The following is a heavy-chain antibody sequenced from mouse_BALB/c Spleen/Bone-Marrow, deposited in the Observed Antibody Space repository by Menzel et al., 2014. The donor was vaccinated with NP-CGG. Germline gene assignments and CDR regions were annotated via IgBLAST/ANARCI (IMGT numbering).Heavy chain of an antibody. CDR2: IDPSDSYT. CDR1: GYTFTSYW. V-gene: IGHV1-69*02. CDR3: ARYGGYFPWFAY. Sequence: VQLQQSGAGLVKPGASVKLSCKASGYTFTSYWMHWVKQRPGQGLEWIGEIDPSDSYTNYNQKFKGKATLTVDKSSSTAYMQLSSLTSEDSAVYYCARYGGYFPWFAYWGQGTLVTVSA. D-gene: IGHD2-3*01. J-gene: IGHJ3*01.